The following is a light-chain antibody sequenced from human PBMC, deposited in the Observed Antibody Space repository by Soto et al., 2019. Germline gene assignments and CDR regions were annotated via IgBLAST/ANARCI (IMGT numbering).Light chain of an antibody. CDR3: QQYGSSPYT. J-gene: IGKJ2*01. CDR2: GAS. CDR1: QSVSSSY. V-gene: IGKV3-20*01. Sequence: EIVLTQSPGTLSLSPGERATLSCRASQSVSSSYLAWYQQKPGQDPRLLIYGASSRATGIPDRFSGSGSGTVFTLTISRLEPEDFAVYYCQQYGSSPYTFVQGTKLEIK.